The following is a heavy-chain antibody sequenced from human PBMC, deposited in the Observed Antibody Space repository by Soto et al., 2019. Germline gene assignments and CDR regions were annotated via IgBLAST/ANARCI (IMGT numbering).Heavy chain of an antibody. J-gene: IGHJ4*02. CDR1: GFTFSDHY. V-gene: IGHV3-72*01. CDR2: IRKKPNSYST. Sequence: EVQLVESGGGLVQPGGSLRLSCAASGFTFSDHYMDWVRQTPGKGLEWVGRIRKKPNSYSTEYAASVEGRFTISRDDSKNLLYLQMNSLTTVDTALYYCATSTSYSPLDYWGQGTLVTVSS. D-gene: IGHD2-2*01. CDR3: ATSTSYSPLDY.